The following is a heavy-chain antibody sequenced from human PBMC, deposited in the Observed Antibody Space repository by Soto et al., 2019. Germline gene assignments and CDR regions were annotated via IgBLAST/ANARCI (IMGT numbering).Heavy chain of an antibody. V-gene: IGHV4-59*01. D-gene: IGHD4-17*01. Sequence: ETLSLTCTVSGGSIGSYYWSWIRQPPGKGLEWIGYIYYSGSTNYNPSLKSRVTISVDTSKNQFSLKLSSVTAADTAVYYCARIDYGYYYYGMDVWGQGTTVTVSS. CDR1: GGSIGSYY. J-gene: IGHJ6*02. CDR2: IYYSGST. CDR3: ARIDYGYYYYGMDV.